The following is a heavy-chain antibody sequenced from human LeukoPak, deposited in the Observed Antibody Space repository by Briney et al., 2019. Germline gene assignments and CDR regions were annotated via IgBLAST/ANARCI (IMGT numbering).Heavy chain of an antibody. CDR1: GFTSSSYG. Sequence: GGSLRLSCAASGFTSSSYGMSWVRQAPGKGLEWVSAISGSGGSTYYADSVKGRFTISRDNSKNTLYLQMNSLRAEDTAVYYCAKTSSDYYYDSSGYEYYFDYWGQGTLVTVSS. CDR2: ISGSGGST. CDR3: AKTSSDYYYDSSGYEYYFDY. J-gene: IGHJ4*02. D-gene: IGHD3-22*01. V-gene: IGHV3-23*01.